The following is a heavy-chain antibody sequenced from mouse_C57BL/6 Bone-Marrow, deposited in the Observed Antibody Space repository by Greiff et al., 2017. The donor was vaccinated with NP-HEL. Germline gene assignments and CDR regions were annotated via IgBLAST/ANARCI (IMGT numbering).Heavy chain of an antibody. Sequence: VKLVESGPELVKPGASVKLSCKASGYTFTSYDINWVKQRPGQGLEWIGWIYPRDGSTKYNEKFKGKATLTVDTSSSTAYMELHSLTSEDSAVYFCAKGYYLAWFAYWGQGTLVTVSA. CDR2: IYPRDGST. CDR3: AKGYYLAWFAY. V-gene: IGHV1-85*01. CDR1: GYTFTSYD. D-gene: IGHD2-3*01. J-gene: IGHJ3*01.